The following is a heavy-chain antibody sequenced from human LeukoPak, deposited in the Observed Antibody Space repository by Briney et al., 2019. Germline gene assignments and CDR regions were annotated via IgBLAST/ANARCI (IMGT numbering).Heavy chain of an antibody. J-gene: IGHJ6*02. D-gene: IGHD3-22*01. CDR1: GGSISSYY. V-gene: IGHV4-59*01. Sequence: SETLSLTCTVSGGSISSYYWSWIRQPPGKGLEWIGYIYHSGNTYYNPSLRSRVTISIHNSKNQFSLKVNSVTAADTAVYYCARDRNYYDSSGPPYYYSALDVWGQGTTVTVSS. CDR2: IYHSGNT. CDR3: ARDRNYYDSSGPPYYYSALDV.